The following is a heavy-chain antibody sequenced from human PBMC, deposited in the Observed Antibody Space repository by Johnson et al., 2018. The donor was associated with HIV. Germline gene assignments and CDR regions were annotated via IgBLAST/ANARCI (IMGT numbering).Heavy chain of an antibody. D-gene: IGHD3-10*01. CDR1: GFTFSSYA. CDR2: ISYDGSNK. CDR3: ASTGSGSDDAFDI. V-gene: IGHV3-30-3*01. J-gene: IGHJ3*02. Sequence: QVQLVESGGGLVQPGGSLRLSCAASGFTFSSYAMHWVRQAPGKGLEGVAVISYDGSNKYYADSVKGRFTISRDNSKNTLYLQMNSLRAEDTAVYYCASTGSGSDDAFDIWGQGTMVTVSS.